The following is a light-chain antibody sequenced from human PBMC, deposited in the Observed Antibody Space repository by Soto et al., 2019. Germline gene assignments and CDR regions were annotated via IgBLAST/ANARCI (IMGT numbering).Light chain of an antibody. Sequence: IQLTQFPSSLSASIGDRVTITCRASQGIRNYLAWYQQKPGKAPILLIYDYSTLLSGVPSRFGGSGSGTAFTLTISTLHPEDYATYYCQQRNSYPVTFGQGTRLEIK. J-gene: IGKJ5*01. V-gene: IGKV1-9*01. CDR2: DYS. CDR3: QQRNSYPVT. CDR1: QGIRNY.